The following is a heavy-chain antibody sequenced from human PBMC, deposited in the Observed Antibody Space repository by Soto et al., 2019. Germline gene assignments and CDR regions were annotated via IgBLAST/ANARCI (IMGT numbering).Heavy chain of an antibody. D-gene: IGHD3-16*01. V-gene: IGHV4-4*02. CDR1: GGSIRSNNW. Sequence: SETLSLTCAVSGGSIRSNNWWSWVRQPPGKGLEWIGEIYHSGVANYNPSLKSRVTISVDKSKNQFSLKLSSLTAADTAVYYCARISAYHFDYWGQGTLVTVSS. CDR3: ARISAYHFDY. CDR2: IYHSGVA. J-gene: IGHJ4*02.